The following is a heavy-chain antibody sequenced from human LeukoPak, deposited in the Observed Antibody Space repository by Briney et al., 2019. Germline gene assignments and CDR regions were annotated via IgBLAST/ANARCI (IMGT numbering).Heavy chain of an antibody. CDR2: ISSSSGYI. Sequence: GGSLRLSCAASGGTFSSCSMCWVGRAPGEGLEGGSSISSSSGYIYYAESVKSRFTISRDNAKNSLYLQMNSLRAEDTAVYYCAGSPGYSSAAQGYWGQGTLVTVSS. D-gene: IGHD6-13*01. J-gene: IGHJ4*02. V-gene: IGHV3-21*01. CDR3: AGSPGYSSAAQGY. CDR1: GGTFSSCS.